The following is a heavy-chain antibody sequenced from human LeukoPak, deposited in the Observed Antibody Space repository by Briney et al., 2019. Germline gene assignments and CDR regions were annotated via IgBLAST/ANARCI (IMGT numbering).Heavy chain of an antibody. CDR3: AKHIGSGELFFGMDV. CDR1: GFTFDDHA. Sequence: PGGSLRLSCSASGFTFDDHALHWVRQAPGKGLEWVSGISWNSGSIGYADSVRGRFTISRDNAKNSLYLQMNSLRAEDPAVYSCAKHIGSGELFFGMDVWGQGTPVTVSS. V-gene: IGHV3-9*01. CDR2: ISWNSGSI. J-gene: IGHJ6*02. D-gene: IGHD3-3*01.